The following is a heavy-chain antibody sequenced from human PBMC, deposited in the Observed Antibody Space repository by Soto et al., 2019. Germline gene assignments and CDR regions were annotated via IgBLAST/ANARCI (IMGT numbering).Heavy chain of an antibody. J-gene: IGHJ6*02. V-gene: IGHV3-74*01. Sequence: VGSLRLCCAASGFTFSSYWMHWVRQAPGKGLVWVSRINSDGSSASYADSVKGRFTISRDKAKNTLYLQMNSLRAEDTAVYYWARDLDGGTFIMDVWGQGNTV. CDR3: ARDLDGGTFIMDV. CDR2: INSDGSSA. D-gene: IGHD1-26*01. CDR1: GFTFSSYW.